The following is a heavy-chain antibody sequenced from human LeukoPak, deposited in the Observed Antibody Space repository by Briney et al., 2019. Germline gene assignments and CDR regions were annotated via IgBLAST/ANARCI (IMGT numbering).Heavy chain of an antibody. CDR2: IYYSGST. V-gene: IGHV4-30-4*01. J-gene: IGHJ6*02. CDR1: GGSISGGDYY. Sequence: SQTLSLTCTVSGGSISGGDYYWSWIRQPPGKGLEWIGYIYYSGSTYYNPSLKSRVTISVDTSKNQFSLKLSSVTAADTAVYYCARAPVDWQFYYGMDVWGQGTTVTVSS. CDR3: ARAPVDWQFYYGMDV. D-gene: IGHD5-12*01.